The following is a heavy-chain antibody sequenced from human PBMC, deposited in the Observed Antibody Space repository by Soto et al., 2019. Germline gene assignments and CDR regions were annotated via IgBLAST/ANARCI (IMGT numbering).Heavy chain of an antibody. CDR1: GFSFSTYT. CDR2: ISGSGGSP. V-gene: IGHV3-23*01. D-gene: IGHD2-8*01. Sequence: EVQLLESGGGLVQPGGSLRLSCAASGFSFSTYTMSWVRRAPGKGLEWVSAISGSGGSPSYADSVQGRFTISRDNPKKTLYMQMNSLISEGTAVYYCAKARCTNSNCYVPDYWGQGTLVTVSS. J-gene: IGHJ4*02. CDR3: AKARCTNSNCYVPDY.